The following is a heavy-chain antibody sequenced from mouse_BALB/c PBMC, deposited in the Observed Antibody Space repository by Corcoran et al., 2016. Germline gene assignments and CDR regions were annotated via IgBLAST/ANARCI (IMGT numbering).Heavy chain of an antibody. CDR1: GYTFTNYG. J-gene: IGHJ1*01. Sequence: QIQLVQSGPELKKPGETVKISCKASGYTFTNYGMNWVKQAPGKGLKWMGWINTYTGEPTYADDFKGRFAFSLETSASTAYLQINNLKNEDTATYFCARAYYYGSSPWYFDVWGAGPRSPSPQ. CDR3: ARAYYYGSSPWYFDV. CDR2: INTYTGEP. D-gene: IGHD1-1*01. V-gene: IGHV9-3-1*01.